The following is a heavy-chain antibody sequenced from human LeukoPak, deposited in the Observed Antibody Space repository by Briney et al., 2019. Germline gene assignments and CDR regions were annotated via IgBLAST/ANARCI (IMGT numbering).Heavy chain of an antibody. CDR3: ARACRIAATTHRFDY. D-gene: IGHD5-12*01. Sequence: SETLSLTCAVYGGSFSGYYWSWIRQPPGKGLEWIGEINHSGSTNYNPSLKSRVTISVDTSKNQYSLKLSSVTAADTAVYYCARACRIAATTHRFDYWGQGTLVTVSS. J-gene: IGHJ4*02. CDR2: INHSGST. CDR1: GGSFSGYY. V-gene: IGHV4-34*01.